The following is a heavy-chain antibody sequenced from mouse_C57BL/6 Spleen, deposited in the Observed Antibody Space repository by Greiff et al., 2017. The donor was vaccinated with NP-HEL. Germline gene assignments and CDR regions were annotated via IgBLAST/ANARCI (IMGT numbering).Heavy chain of an antibody. V-gene: IGHV1-64*01. D-gene: IGHD4-1*01. CDR1: GYTFTSYW. CDR2: IHPNSGST. CDR3: AREGVTGTGY. Sequence: QVQLQQPGAELVKPGASVKLSCKASGYTFTSYWMHWVKQRPGQGLEWIGMIHPNSGSTNYNEKFKSKATLTVDKSSSTAYMQHSSLTSEDSAVYYCAREGVTGTGYWGQGTTLTVSS. J-gene: IGHJ2*01.